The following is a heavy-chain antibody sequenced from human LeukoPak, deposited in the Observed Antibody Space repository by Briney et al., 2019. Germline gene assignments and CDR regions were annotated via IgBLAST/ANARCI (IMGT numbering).Heavy chain of an antibody. CDR3: AREFELTAAREKMYNWFDP. Sequence: GASVKVSCKASGYTFTGYYMHWVRQAPGQGLEWMGWINPNSGGTNYAQKFQGRVTMTRDTSISTAYMELSRLRSDDTAVYYCAREFELTAAREKMYNWFDPWGQGTLVTVSS. V-gene: IGHV1-2*02. J-gene: IGHJ5*02. D-gene: IGHD6-6*01. CDR1: GYTFTGYY. CDR2: INPNSGGT.